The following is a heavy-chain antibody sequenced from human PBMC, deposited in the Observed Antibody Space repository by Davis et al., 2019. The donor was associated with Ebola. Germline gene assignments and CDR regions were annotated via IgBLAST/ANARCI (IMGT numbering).Heavy chain of an antibody. Sequence: PSETLSLTCTVSGGSISSHYWSWIRQPPGKGLEWIGYIYYSGSTNYNPSLKSRVTISVDTSKNQFSLKLSSVTAADTAVYYCARSRYWYFDLWGRGTLVTVSS. J-gene: IGHJ2*01. V-gene: IGHV4-59*11. CDR2: IYYSGST. CDR1: GGSISSHY. CDR3: ARSRYWYFDL.